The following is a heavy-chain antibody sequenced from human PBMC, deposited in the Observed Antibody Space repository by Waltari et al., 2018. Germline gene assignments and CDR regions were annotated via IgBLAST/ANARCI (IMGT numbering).Heavy chain of an antibody. D-gene: IGHD6-19*01. Sequence: EVQLLESGGGLVQPGGSLRLSCAASGFTFSSYAMSWVRQAPGKGMEWVSAMSGSGDKTYYADSVKGRCTISRDNSKNTLYLQMNSLRAEDTAVYYCAKAPIQQWLVLHDAFDIWGQGTMVTVSS. V-gene: IGHV3-23*01. CDR2: MSGSGDKT. CDR1: GFTFSSYA. CDR3: AKAPIQQWLVLHDAFDI. J-gene: IGHJ3*02.